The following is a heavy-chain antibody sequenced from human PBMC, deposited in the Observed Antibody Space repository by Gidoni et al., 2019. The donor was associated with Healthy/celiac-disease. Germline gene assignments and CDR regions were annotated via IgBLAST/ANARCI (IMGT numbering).Heavy chain of an antibody. CDR3: AKEVGDDFWSGYWYFDL. D-gene: IGHD3-3*01. J-gene: IGHJ2*01. Sequence: EVQLVESGGGLVQPGRSLRLDGGASGLTLGDYALQWVRQAPGKGLEWVSGISWNSGSIGYADSVKGRFTISRDNAKNSLSLQMNSLRAEDTALYYCAKEVGDDFWSGYWYFDLWGRGTLVTVSS. CDR1: GLTLGDYA. CDR2: ISWNSGSI. V-gene: IGHV3-9*01.